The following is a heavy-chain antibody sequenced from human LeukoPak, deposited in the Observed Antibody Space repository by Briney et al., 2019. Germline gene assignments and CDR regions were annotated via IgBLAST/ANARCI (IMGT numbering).Heavy chain of an antibody. Sequence: GGSLRLSCAASGFTFSSYWMTWVRQAPGKGLEWVANIKQDGSEKYYVDSVKGRFTISRDNAKNSLYLQMNSLRAEDTAVYYCARALDYGGNCFFDYWGQGTLVTVSS. CDR2: IKQDGSEK. V-gene: IGHV3-7*01. D-gene: IGHD4-23*01. CDR3: ARALDYGGNCFFDY. CDR1: GFTFSSYW. J-gene: IGHJ4*02.